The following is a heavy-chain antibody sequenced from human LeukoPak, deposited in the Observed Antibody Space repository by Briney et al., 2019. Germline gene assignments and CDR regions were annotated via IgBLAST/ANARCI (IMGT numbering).Heavy chain of an antibody. CDR2: ISAYNGNT. D-gene: IGHD3-10*01. V-gene: IGHV1-18*01. CDR3: ARDPPYYYGSGSYYGAYYYYMDV. Sequence: ASVKVSCKASGYTFTSYGISWVRQAPGQGLEWMGWISAYNGNTNYAQKLQGRVTITTDTSTSTAYMELRSLRSADTAVYYCARDPPYYYGSGSYYGAYYYYMDVWGKGTTVTVSS. J-gene: IGHJ6*03. CDR1: GYTFTSYG.